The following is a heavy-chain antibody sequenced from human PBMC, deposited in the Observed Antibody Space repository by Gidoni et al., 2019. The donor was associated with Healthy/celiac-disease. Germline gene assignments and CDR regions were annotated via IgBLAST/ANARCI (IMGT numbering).Heavy chain of an antibody. V-gene: IGHV3-53*01. CDR1: GFTVSSNY. CDR3: ARETPYSRYYYDSSGYYNTYYFDY. CDR2: IYSCGST. J-gene: IGHJ4*02. D-gene: IGHD3-22*01. Sequence: EVQLVESGGGLIQPGGSLRLSCAASGFTVSSNYMSWVRQAPGKGLEWVSVIYSCGSTYYADSVKGRFTISRDNSKNTLYLQMNSLRAEDTAVYYCARETPYSRYYYDSSGYYNTYYFDYWGQGTLVTVSS.